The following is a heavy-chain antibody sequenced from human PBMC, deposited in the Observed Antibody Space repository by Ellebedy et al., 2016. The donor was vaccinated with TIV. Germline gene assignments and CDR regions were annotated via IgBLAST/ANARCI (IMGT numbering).Heavy chain of an antibody. CDR3: AKDSSGYFNWFDP. CDR1: GFTFSNYA. V-gene: IGHV3-23*01. Sequence: GESLKISCTASGFTFSNYAMHWVRQAPGKGLEWVSSISNSAGSTYDADSVKGRFAISRDNSKNTLYLHMNSLRAEDTAVYYCAKDSSGYFNWFDPWGQGTLVTVSS. D-gene: IGHD3-22*01. CDR2: ISNSAGST. J-gene: IGHJ5*02.